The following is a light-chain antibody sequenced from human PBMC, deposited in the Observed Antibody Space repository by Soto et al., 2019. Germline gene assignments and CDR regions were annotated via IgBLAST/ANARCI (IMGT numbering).Light chain of an antibody. CDR1: QDISNY. CDR2: DAS. CDR3: QQYDNLPLT. Sequence: DIQMTQSPSSLSASVGDIVTITCQASQDISNYLNWYQQKPGKAPKLLIYDASNLETGVPSRFSGSGSGTYFTFTISTLQPEDIATYYCQQYDNLPLTFGPGTKVDIK. J-gene: IGKJ3*01. V-gene: IGKV1-33*01.